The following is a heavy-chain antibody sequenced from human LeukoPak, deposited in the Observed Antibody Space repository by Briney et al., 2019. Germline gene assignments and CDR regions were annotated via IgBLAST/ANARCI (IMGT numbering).Heavy chain of an antibody. CDR3: AREFSSGYSPFDY. CDR1: GGTFSSYA. CDR2: IIPTLGIA. D-gene: IGHD3-22*01. V-gene: IGHV1-69*04. Sequence: SVKISCKASGGTFSSYAISWVRQAPGQGLEWMGRIIPTLGIANYAQKFQGRVTITADKSTSTAYMELSSLRSEDTAVYYCAREFSSGYSPFDYWGQGTLVTVSS. J-gene: IGHJ4*02.